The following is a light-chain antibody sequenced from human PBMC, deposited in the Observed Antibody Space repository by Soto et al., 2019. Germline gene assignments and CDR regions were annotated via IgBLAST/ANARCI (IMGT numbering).Light chain of an antibody. Sequence: DVVMTQSPLSLPVTPGEPASISCRSSQSLLHSNGYNYLAWFLQKAGQSPQLLIYLASSRASGVPDRFSGSGSGTDFTLEISSAEAEDVGIYYCMQLLHPPLTFGGGTKVEIK. V-gene: IGKV2-28*01. CDR2: LAS. CDR3: MQLLHPPLT. J-gene: IGKJ4*01. CDR1: QSLLHSNGYNY.